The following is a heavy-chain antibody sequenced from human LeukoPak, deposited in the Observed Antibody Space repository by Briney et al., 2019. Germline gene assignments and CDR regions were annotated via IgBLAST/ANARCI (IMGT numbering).Heavy chain of an antibody. V-gene: IGHV3-7*01. Sequence: GGSLRLSCAASGFTFSSDWMSWVRQAPGKELEWVANIQQHGSVKYYVDSAKGRFTISRDNGENSMFLEMNSLRADDTAVYYCARGSRDNSGYRYYFDYWGRGTLVTVSS. CDR2: IQQHGSVK. CDR3: ARGSRDNSGYRYYFDY. J-gene: IGHJ4*02. CDR1: GFTFSSDW. D-gene: IGHD3-22*01.